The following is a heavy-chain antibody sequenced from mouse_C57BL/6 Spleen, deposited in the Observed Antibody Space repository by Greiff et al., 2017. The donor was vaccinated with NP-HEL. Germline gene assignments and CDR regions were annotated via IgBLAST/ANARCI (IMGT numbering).Heavy chain of an antibody. J-gene: IGHJ1*03. Sequence: QVQLQQPGAELVRPGSSVKLSCKASGYTFTSYWMDWVKQRPGQGLEWIGNIYPSDSETHYNHKFKDKATLTVDKSSSTAYMQLSSLTSEDSAVYDCARAGSSYGYFDVWGTGTTVTVAS. V-gene: IGHV1-61*01. CDR3: ARAGSSYGYFDV. CDR1: GYTFTSYW. D-gene: IGHD1-1*01. CDR2: IYPSDSET.